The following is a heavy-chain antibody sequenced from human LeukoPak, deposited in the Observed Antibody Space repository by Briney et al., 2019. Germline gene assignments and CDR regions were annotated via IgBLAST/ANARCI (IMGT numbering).Heavy chain of an antibody. CDR2: IYYSGST. CDR1: GGSISSYY. Sequence: SETLSLTCTVSGGSISSYYWSWIRQPPGKGLEWIGYIYYSGSTNYNPSLKSRVTISVDTSKNQFSLKLSSVTAADTAVYYCAGRKADNWFDPWGQGTLVTVSS. J-gene: IGHJ5*02. CDR3: AGRKADNWFDP. V-gene: IGHV4-59*01.